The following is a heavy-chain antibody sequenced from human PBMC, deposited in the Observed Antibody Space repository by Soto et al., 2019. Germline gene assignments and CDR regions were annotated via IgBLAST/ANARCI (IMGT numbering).Heavy chain of an antibody. D-gene: IGHD3-10*01. CDR1: GGSFSGYY. CDR2: INHSGST. Sequence: SETLSLTCAVYGGSFSGYYCSWIRQPPGKGLEWIGEINHSGSTNYNPSLKSRVTISVDTSKNQFSLKLSSVTAADTAVYYCARVVVTMVRGVINNRGYFQHWGQGTLVTVSS. V-gene: IGHV4-34*01. CDR3: ARVVVTMVRGVINNRGYFQH. J-gene: IGHJ1*01.